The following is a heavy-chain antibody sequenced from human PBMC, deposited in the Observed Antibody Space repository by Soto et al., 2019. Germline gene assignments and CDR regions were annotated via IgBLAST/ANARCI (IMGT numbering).Heavy chain of an antibody. V-gene: IGHV3-23*01. J-gene: IGHJ4*02. Sequence: EVQLLESGGGLVQPGGSLRLSCAASGFTFSSYAMSWVRQAPGKGLEWVSAISGSGGSTYYADSVKGRFTISRDNSKNTLYLQMYSLRAEDTAVYYCAKDRSDLWGEPPGWGQGTLVTVSS. CDR1: GFTFSSYA. D-gene: IGHD2-21*01. CDR3: AKDRSDLWGEPPG. CDR2: ISGSGGST.